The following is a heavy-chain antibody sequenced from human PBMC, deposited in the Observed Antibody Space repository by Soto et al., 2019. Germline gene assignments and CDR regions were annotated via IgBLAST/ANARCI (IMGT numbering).Heavy chain of an antibody. V-gene: IGHV3-7*04. CDR2: IKQDGSEK. CDR1: GFTFSSYW. D-gene: IGHD3-3*01. Sequence: PGGSLRLSCAASGFTFSSYWMSWVRQAPGKGLEWVANIKQDGSEKYYVDSVKGRFTISRDNAKNSLYLQMNSLRAEDTAVYYCARDYDPRADYYYYYYGMDVWGQGTTVTVSS. J-gene: IGHJ6*02. CDR3: ARDYDPRADYYYYYYGMDV.